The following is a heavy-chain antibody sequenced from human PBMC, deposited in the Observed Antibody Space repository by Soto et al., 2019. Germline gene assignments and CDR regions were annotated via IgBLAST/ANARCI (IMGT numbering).Heavy chain of an antibody. CDR2: IYPGDSDT. CDR1: GYTFTNYW. J-gene: IGHJ6*02. Sequence: EVQLVQSGAEVKKPGESLRISCKASGYTFTNYWIGWVRQMPGKGLEWMGIIYPGDSDTKYNPSFQGQVTISADKSITTTSLQWSSLKASDTAIYYCAASSFYYGMDVWGQGTTVTVSS. CDR3: AASSFYYGMDV. V-gene: IGHV5-51*01. D-gene: IGHD1-26*01.